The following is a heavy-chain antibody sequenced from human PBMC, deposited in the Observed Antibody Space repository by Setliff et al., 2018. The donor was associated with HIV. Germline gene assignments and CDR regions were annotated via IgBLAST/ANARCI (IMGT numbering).Heavy chain of an antibody. CDR1: GFTFSGYG. Sequence: GGSLRLSCAASGFTFSGYGMHWVRQAPGKGLEWVAIISYDGTNKYYADSVKGRFTISRDDSKNTLFLQMNSLRGEDTAVYYCAKDEAHYYYHYMDVWGKGTTVTVSS. CDR2: ISYDGTNK. J-gene: IGHJ6*03. V-gene: IGHV3-30*18. D-gene: IGHD3-10*01. CDR3: AKDEAHYYYHYMDV.